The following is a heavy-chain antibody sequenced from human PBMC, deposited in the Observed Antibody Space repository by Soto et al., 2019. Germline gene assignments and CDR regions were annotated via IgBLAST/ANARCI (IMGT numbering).Heavy chain of an antibody. CDR1: RYPFTSYD. D-gene: IGHD3-22*01. J-gene: IGHJ3*02. CDR2: MNPNSGNT. V-gene: IGHV1-8*01. CDR3: ARETYNSGESAFDI. Sequence: QVQLMQSGAEVKKPGASVKVSCKASRYPFTSYDIHWVRQATEQGLEWMGWMNPNSGNTAFAQKFQDRVTMTRNTSTRIAYMELSSLRSEDTAVYYCARETYNSGESAFDIWGQGTMVTVSS.